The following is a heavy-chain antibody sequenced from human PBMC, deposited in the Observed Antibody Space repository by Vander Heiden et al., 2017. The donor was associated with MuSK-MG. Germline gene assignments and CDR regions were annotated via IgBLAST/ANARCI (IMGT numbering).Heavy chain of an antibody. J-gene: IGHJ4*02. CDR3: ARETGYYDSSGYYYGNFDY. CDR1: GGSISSGGYY. CDR2: IYYSGST. Sequence: ESGPGLVKPSQTLSLTCTVSGGSISSGGYYWSWIRQHPGKGLEWIGYIYYSGSTYYNPSLKRRVTISVDTSKNQFSLKLSSVTAADTAVYYCARETGYYDSSGYYYGNFDYWGQGTLVTVSS. V-gene: IGHV4-31*03. D-gene: IGHD3-22*01.